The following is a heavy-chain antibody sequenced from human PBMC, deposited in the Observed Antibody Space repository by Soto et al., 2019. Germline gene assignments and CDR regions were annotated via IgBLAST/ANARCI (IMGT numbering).Heavy chain of an antibody. CDR2: IYPADSDA. J-gene: IGHJ5*02. D-gene: IGHD6-13*01. CDR3: ARLIAAAGYNWFDP. CDR1: GYSFTSYW. V-gene: IGHV5-51*01. Sequence: GESLKISCKGSGYSFTSYWIGWVRQMPGKGLEWMGFIYPADSDARYSPSFQGQVTISADRSINTAYLQWSSLKALDTAIYYCARLIAAAGYNWFDPWGQGTLVTVSS.